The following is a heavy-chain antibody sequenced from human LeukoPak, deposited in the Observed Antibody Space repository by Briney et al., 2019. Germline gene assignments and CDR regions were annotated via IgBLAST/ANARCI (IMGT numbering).Heavy chain of an antibody. V-gene: IGHV3-21*01. J-gene: IGHJ4*02. CDR3: ARDRLADY. CDR1: GFTFSSYS. Sequence: GGSLRLSCAASGFTFSSYSMNWVRQAPGKGLEWVSSISSSSSYMYYADSVKGRFTISRDNAKNSLYLQMNSLRAEDTAVYYCARDRLADYWGQGTLVTVSS. CDR2: ISSSSSYM. D-gene: IGHD6-25*01.